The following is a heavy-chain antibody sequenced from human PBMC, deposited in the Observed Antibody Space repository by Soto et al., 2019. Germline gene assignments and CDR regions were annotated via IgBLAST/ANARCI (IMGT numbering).Heavy chain of an antibody. V-gene: IGHV4-31*03. CDR3: ARDHDSDWDYSGTAV. CDR1: GGRVKSWGVD. J-gene: IGHJ6*03. CDR2: IYYSGST. Sequence: LGCTVCGGRVKSWGVDWSWNQKQPGKGLTRTGYIYYSGSTSYNPSHKRRVTISVDTSKNQCSLKLSSVTAADTAVYYCARDHDSDWDYSGTAVRRKGTTVPV. D-gene: IGHD1-7*01.